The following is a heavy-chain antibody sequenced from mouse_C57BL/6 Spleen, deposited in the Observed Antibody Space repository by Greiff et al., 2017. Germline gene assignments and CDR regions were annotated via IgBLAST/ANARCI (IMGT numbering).Heavy chain of an antibody. J-gene: IGHJ2*01. Sequence: QVQLQQPGAELVKPGASVKLSCKASGYTFTSYWMHWVKQRPGQGLEWIGMIHPNSGSTNYNEKFKSKATLTVDKSSSTAYMQLSSLTSEDSAVXYCASSPSGYDQDWFFDYWGQGTTLTVSS. CDR1: GYTFTSYW. D-gene: IGHD3-1*01. V-gene: IGHV1-64*01. CDR3: ASSPSGYDQDWFFDY. CDR2: IHPNSGST.